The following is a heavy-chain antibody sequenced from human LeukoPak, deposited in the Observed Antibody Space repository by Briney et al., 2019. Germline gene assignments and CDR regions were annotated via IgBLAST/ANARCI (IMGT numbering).Heavy chain of an antibody. D-gene: IGHD3-10*01. Sequence: GGSLRLSCAASGFTFSSYAMHWVRQAPGKGLEWVAVISYDGSNKYYADSVKGRFTISRDNSKNTLYLQMNSLRAEDTAVYYCARDHPLLNEGFGEYSCGYWGQGTLVTVSS. CDR1: GFTFSSYA. J-gene: IGHJ4*02. CDR2: ISYDGSNK. V-gene: IGHV3-30-3*01. CDR3: ARDHPLLNEGFGEYSCGY.